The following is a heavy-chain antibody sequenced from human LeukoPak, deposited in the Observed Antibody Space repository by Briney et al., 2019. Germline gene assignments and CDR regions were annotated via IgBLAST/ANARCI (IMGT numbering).Heavy chain of an antibody. V-gene: IGHV3-30*02. CDR2: SRHDEDGK. CDR3: AKGISNWANLHY. Sequence: PGGSLRLSCQASGFSLSSYGLYWVRQAPGKGLDWVAFSRHDEDGKYYADSVKGRFTISRDNSQNILYLQMNSLRPDDTAVYYCAKGISNWANLHYWGRGTLVTVSS. D-gene: IGHD7-27*01. CDR1: GFSLSSYG. J-gene: IGHJ4*02.